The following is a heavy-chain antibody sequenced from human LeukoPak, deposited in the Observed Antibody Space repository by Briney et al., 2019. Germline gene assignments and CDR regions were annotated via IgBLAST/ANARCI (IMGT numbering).Heavy chain of an antibody. CDR2: ISSSSSYI. D-gene: IGHD4-23*01. CDR3: ARVHHYGGNWFDP. CDR1: GCTFSSYS. Sequence: GGSLRLSCAASGCTFSSYSMNWVRQAPGKGLEWVSSISSSSSYIYYADSVKGRFTISRDKAKNSLYLQMNSLTAEDTAVYYCARVHHYGGNWFDPWGQGTLVTVSS. J-gene: IGHJ5*02. V-gene: IGHV3-21*01.